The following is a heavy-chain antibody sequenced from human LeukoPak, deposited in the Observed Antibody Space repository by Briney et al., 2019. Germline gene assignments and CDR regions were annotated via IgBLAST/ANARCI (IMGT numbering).Heavy chain of an antibody. CDR3: ARGRGSYSGDAFDI. CDR2: IYYSGST. J-gene: IGHJ3*02. Sequence: SETLSLTCTVSGGSISSSSYYWGWIRQPPGKGLEWIGSIYYSGSTYYNPSLKSRVTISVDTSKNQFSLKLSSVTAADTALYYCARGRGSYSGDAFDIWGQGTMVFVFS. D-gene: IGHD1-26*01. V-gene: IGHV4-39*07. CDR1: GGSISSSSYY.